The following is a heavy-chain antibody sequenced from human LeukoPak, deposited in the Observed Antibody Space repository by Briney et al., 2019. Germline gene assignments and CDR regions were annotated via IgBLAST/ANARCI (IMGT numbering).Heavy chain of an antibody. Sequence: GGSLRLSCAASGFTFSIYAMSWVRRAPGKGLQWVSSITSSGDGTYYADSVKDRFTISRDNSENMLYLQMNSLRVEDTAVYFCAKDRPNYYGSNGHYYRRDGDYWGQGTLVTVSS. CDR1: GFTFSIYA. CDR2: ITSSGDGT. J-gene: IGHJ4*02. D-gene: IGHD3-22*01. CDR3: AKDRPNYYGSNGHYYRRDGDY. V-gene: IGHV3-23*01.